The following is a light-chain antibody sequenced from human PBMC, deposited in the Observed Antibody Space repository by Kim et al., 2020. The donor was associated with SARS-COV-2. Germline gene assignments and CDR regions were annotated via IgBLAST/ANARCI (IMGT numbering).Light chain of an antibody. CDR1: QDISKY. J-gene: IGKJ4*01. CDR2: DSS. Sequence: DIQMTQSPSSVSASVGDRVTITCQASQDISKYLNWYQQKPGKAPELLIYDSSTLETGVPSRFRGNGSGTHYTFTITSLQPEDIATYYCQQYDNLPPLTFGGGTKVEI. CDR3: QQYDNLPPLT. V-gene: IGKV1-33*01.